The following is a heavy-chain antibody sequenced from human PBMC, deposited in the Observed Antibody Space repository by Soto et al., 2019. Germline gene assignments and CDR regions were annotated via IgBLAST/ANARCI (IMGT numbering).Heavy chain of an antibody. CDR1: GYSFTSYW. CDR3: ARTYYNDRSGLRAFDI. D-gene: IGHD3-22*01. V-gene: IGHV5-10-1*01. J-gene: IGHJ3*02. CDR2: IDPSDSYT. Sequence: GESLKISCKGSGYSFTSYWISWVRQMPGKGLEWMGRIDPSDSYTNYSPSFQGHVTISADKSISTAYLQWSSLKASDTAMYYCARTYYNDRSGLRAFDIWGQGTMVTVSS.